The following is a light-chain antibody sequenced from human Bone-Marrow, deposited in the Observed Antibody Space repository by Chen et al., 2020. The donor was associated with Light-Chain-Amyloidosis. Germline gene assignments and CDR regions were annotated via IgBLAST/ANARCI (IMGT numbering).Light chain of an antibody. CDR2: GNS. CDR1: SSNIGAGYD. J-gene: IGLJ3*02. V-gene: IGLV1-40*01. CDR3: QSFDRSLSGWV. Sequence: QSVLTQPPSVSGAPGQRVTLSCTGRSSNIGAGYDVHWYQQLPGTAPKLLIYGNSNRPSGVPDRISGSKSGASASLAITGLQAEDEAEYYCQSFDRSLSGWVFGGGTKLTVL.